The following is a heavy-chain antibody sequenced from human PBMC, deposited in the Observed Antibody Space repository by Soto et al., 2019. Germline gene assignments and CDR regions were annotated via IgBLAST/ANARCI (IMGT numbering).Heavy chain of an antibody. J-gene: IGHJ4*02. Sequence: EVQLLESGGGLVQPGGSLRLSCAASGFTFSSYAMSWVRQAPGKGLEWVSAISGSGGSTYYADSVKGRFTISRDNFKNTLYLQMNSLRAEDTAVYYCAKDDGERTTVTTHWGQGTLVTVFS. V-gene: IGHV3-23*01. D-gene: IGHD4-17*01. CDR1: GFTFSSYA. CDR3: AKDDGERTTVTTH. CDR2: ISGSGGST.